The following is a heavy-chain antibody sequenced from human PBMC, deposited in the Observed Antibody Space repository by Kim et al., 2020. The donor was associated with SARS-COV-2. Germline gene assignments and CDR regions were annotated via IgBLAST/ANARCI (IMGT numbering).Heavy chain of an antibody. CDR3: ARDRRRYCSSTNCYGLDYYYYGMDV. CDR1: GYIFTNYG. D-gene: IGHD2-2*01. V-gene: IGHV1-18*01. Sequence: ASVKVSCKASGYIFTNYGISWVRQAPGQGLEWMGWISAYNGYTNYAQKFQGRVTMTTDTSTSTAYMELRSLRSDDTAVYYCARDRRRYCSSTNCYGLDYYYYGMDVWGQGTTVTVSS. J-gene: IGHJ6*02. CDR2: ISAYNGYT.